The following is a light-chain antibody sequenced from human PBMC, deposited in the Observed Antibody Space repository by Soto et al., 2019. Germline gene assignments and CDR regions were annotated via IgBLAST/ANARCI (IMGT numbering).Light chain of an antibody. Sequence: SYERTQPRSVTVAPAEMARISCGGNNIGSKSVCWYQQKPGQAPVLVVYDDSDRPSGIPARFSGSNSWNTATLTITRVEAGDEADDVCQVWNTRTEHPRILGTGIKVT. V-gene: IGLV3-21*02. CDR3: QVWNTRTEHPRI. CDR2: DDS. CDR1: NIGSKS. J-gene: IGLJ1*01.